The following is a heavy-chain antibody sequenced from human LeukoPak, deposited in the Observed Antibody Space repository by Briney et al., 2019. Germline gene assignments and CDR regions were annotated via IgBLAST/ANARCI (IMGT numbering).Heavy chain of an antibody. CDR1: GYTFSGYY. D-gene: IGHD4-17*01. CDR3: ARGGKDGDYRLDAFDI. J-gene: IGHJ3*02. Sequence: ASVKVSCKASGYTFSGYYMHWVRQAPGQGLEWMGWINPNSGGTNYAQKFQGRVTMTRDTSISTAYMELSRLRSEDTAVYYCARGGKDGDYRLDAFDIWGQGTMVTVSS. CDR2: INPNSGGT. V-gene: IGHV1-2*02.